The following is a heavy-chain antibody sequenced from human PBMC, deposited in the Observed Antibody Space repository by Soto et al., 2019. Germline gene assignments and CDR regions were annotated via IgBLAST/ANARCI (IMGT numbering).Heavy chain of an antibody. Sequence: GSLRLSCEASGFTFSRVSMNWVRQFPGKGLEWVASISSASSETWYADSVKGRFIISRDNAQNSLFLQMNTLRPEDSAIYYCARVAYWGPGTQVTVSS. CDR2: ISSASSET. J-gene: IGHJ4*02. CDR1: GFTFSRVS. V-gene: IGHV3-21*01. CDR3: ARVAY.